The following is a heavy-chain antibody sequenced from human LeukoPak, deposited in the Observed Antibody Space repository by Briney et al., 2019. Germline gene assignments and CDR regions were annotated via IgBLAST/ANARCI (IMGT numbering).Heavy chain of an antibody. CDR3: ARDVTVRPYYYYGMDV. J-gene: IGHJ6*02. CDR1: GYTFTSYG. Sequence: ASVKVSCKASGYTFTSYGISWVRQAPGQGLEWMGWISAYNGNTNYAQKLQGRVTMTTDTSTSTAYMELRSLRSDDTAAYYCARDVTVRPYYYYGMDVWGQGTTVTVSS. V-gene: IGHV1-18*01. CDR2: ISAYNGNT.